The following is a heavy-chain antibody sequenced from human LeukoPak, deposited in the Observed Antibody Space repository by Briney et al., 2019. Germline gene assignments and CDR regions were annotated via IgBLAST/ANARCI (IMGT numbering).Heavy chain of an antibody. J-gene: IGHJ6*03. CDR1: GGSISGYY. CDR2: IYSSGAT. D-gene: IGHD2-15*01. CDR3: ARDRGGNYMDV. V-gene: IGHV4-59*01. Sequence: SETLSLTCTVSGGSISGYYWSWIRQPPGKGLDWIGYIYSSGATNYNPSLKSRVTISVDTSKNQFSLKLSSVTAADTAVYYCARDRGGNYMDVWAMGPRSPSP.